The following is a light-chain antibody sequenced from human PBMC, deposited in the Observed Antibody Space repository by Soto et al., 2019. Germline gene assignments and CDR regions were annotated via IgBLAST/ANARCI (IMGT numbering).Light chain of an antibody. CDR2: ANN. CDR1: TSNIGAGYD. CDR3: QSYDNSLSGWV. Sequence: QSVLTQPPSVSGAPGQRVTIPCTGSTSNIGAGYDVHWYQQVPGTVPKLLIYANNNRPSGVPDRFSGSKSGTSATLAITGLQAEDETDYYCQSYDNSLSGWVFGGGTKLPVL. J-gene: IGLJ3*02. V-gene: IGLV1-40*01.